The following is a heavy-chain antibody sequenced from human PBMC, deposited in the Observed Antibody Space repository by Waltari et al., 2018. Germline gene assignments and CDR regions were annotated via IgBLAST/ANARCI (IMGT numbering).Heavy chain of an antibody. CDR1: GFSFSDSY. CDR2: INPKTGDQ. V-gene: IGHV1-2*02. J-gene: IGHJ4*02. CDR3: IGDYYG. D-gene: IGHD4-17*01. Sequence: VQLLRTVAELKKPGASVQVSCKASGFSFSDSYLHWVRQAPEQGFEWMGWINPKTGDQNSAQKFQGRLTMTRDMSMNTANMDLSGLTSDDTAVYYCIGDYYGWGQGTLVTVSS.